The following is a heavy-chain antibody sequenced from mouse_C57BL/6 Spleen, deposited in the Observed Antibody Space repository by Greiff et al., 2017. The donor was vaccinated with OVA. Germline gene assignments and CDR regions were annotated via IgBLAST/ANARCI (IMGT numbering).Heavy chain of an antibody. J-gene: IGHJ3*01. V-gene: IGHV1-9*01. D-gene: IGHD2-4*01. CDR1: GYTFTGYW. CDR2: IYPGSGST. CDR3: ARPNYDYDDFAY. Sequence: QVQLKESGAELMKPGASVKLSCKATGYTFTGYWIEWVKQRPGHGLEWIGEIYPGSGSTNYNEKFKGKATFTVDTSSNTASMQLSSLTTEDAAICYCARPNYDYDDFAYWGQGTPVTVAA.